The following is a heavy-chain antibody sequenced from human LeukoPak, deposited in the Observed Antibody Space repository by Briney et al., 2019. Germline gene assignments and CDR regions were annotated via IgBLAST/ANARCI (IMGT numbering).Heavy chain of an antibody. Sequence: ASVKVSCKASGYTFTSYGISWVRQAPGQGLEWMGWISAYNGNTNYAQKLQGRVTMTTDTSTSTVYMELRSLRSDDTAVYYCASSIAVAGTSLDYWGQGTLVTVSS. CDR2: ISAYNGNT. D-gene: IGHD6-19*01. J-gene: IGHJ4*02. V-gene: IGHV1-18*04. CDR3: ASSIAVAGTSLDY. CDR1: GYTFTSYG.